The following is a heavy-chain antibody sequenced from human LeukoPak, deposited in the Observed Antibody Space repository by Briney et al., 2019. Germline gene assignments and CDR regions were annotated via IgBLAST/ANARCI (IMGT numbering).Heavy chain of an antibody. CDR3: APRRDYYDSSGYYYEGY. V-gene: IGHV4-34*01. CDR2: INHSGST. CDR1: GGSFSGYY. J-gene: IGHJ4*02. D-gene: IGHD3-22*01. Sequence: SETLSLTCAVYGGSFSGYYWSWIRQPPGKGLEWIGEINHSGSTNYNPSFKSRVTISVDTSKNQFSLKLSSVTAADTAVYYCAPRRDYYDSSGYYYEGYWGQGTLVTVSS.